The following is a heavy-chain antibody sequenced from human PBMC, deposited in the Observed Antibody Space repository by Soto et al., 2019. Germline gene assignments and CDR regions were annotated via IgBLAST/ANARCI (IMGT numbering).Heavy chain of an antibody. J-gene: IGHJ4*02. Sequence: EVQLVESGGGLVQPGGSLRLSCAASGFTFSSYWMHWVRQAPGKGLVWVSRINSDGSSTSYADSVKGRFTISRDNAKNTLYLQMNSLRAEDTAVYYCASQPDPDYDILTGLTYWGQGTLVTVSS. V-gene: IGHV3-74*01. CDR1: GFTFSSYW. D-gene: IGHD3-9*01. CDR2: INSDGSST. CDR3: ASQPDPDYDILTGLTY.